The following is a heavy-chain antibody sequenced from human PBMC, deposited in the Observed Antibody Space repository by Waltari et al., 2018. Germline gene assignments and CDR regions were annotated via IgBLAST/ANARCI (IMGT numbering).Heavy chain of an antibody. D-gene: IGHD3-22*01. CDR1: GFNFSRFA. V-gene: IGHV3-30*01. CDR2: MSFDGNDI. CDR3: ARDSKKEGPITSIVVANPYFQY. J-gene: IGHJ1*01. Sequence: QVHLVQSGGGVAQPGRSLRLSCAASGFNFSRFAMHWVRQAPGKGPEWVAIMSFDGNDIEYGDSVKGRFTISRDNSKSTLYLQMNNLKVEDTAVYYCARDSKKEGPITSIVVANPYFQYWGQGTPVTVSS.